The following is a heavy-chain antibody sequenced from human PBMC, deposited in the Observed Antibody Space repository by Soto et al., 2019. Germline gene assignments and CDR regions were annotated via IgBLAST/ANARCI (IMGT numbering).Heavy chain of an antibody. V-gene: IGHV3-30*18. D-gene: IGHD6-6*01. J-gene: IGHJ6*02. CDR1: GFTFSSYG. Sequence: SLRLSCAASGFTFSSYGMHWVRQAPGKGLEWVAVISYDGSNKYYADSVKGRFTISRGNSKNTLYLQMNSLRAEDTAVYYCAKSKSIAARPPYYYGMDVWGQGTKVTVSS. CDR2: ISYDGSNK. CDR3: AKSKSIAARPPYYYGMDV.